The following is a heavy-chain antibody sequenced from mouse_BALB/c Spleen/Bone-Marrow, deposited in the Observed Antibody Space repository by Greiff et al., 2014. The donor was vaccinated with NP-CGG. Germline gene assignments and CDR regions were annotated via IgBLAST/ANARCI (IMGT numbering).Heavy chain of an antibody. V-gene: IGHV5-6-5*01. CDR3: ARGLYYGFEGYAMDY. D-gene: IGHD2-2*01. Sequence: DVQLVESGGGLVKPGGSLKLSCAASGFTFNNYAMSWVRQTPDKRLEWVASISSGGDTFYSDTVKGRFTISGDSARNILYLQMSSLRSEDTALYYCARGLYYGFEGYAMDYWGQGTSVTVSS. CDR1: GFTFNNYA. J-gene: IGHJ4*01. CDR2: ISSGGDT.